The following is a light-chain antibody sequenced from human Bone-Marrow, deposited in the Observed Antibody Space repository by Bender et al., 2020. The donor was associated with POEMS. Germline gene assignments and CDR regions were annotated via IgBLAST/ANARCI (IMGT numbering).Light chain of an antibody. Sequence: QSALTQPASVSGSPGQSITISCAGTSSDVGRYNLVSWYQQHPGRAPRLLIYEDTQRPSGVSNRFSGSKSGNTASLTVSGLQAEDEGDYYCSSYAGSKKWLFGTGTKLTVL. CDR2: EDT. CDR1: SSDVGRYNL. CDR3: SSYAGSKKWL. J-gene: IGLJ3*02. V-gene: IGLV2-23*01.